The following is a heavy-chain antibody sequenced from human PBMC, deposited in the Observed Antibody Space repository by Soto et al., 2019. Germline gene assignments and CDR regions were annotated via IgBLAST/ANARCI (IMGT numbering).Heavy chain of an antibody. Sequence: QVQLVESGGGVVQPGRSLRLSCAASGFTFSSYGMHWVRQAPGKGLEWVAVISYDGSNKYYADSVKGRFTISRDNSKNTLYLQMNSVRAEDTAVYYCAKELCGGDCYSLTFDYWGQGTLVTVSS. CDR2: ISYDGSNK. J-gene: IGHJ4*02. CDR3: AKELCGGDCYSLTFDY. D-gene: IGHD2-21*02. CDR1: GFTFSSYG. V-gene: IGHV3-30*18.